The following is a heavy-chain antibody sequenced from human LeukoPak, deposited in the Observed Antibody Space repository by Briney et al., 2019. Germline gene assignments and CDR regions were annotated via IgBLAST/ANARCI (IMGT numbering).Heavy chain of an antibody. CDR2: ISSSSSYI. J-gene: IGHJ4*02. CDR3: PRDRNYAYIWGSYRPDYFDY. Sequence: PGGSLRLSCAATGFTFSSYTMNWVRQAPGKGLEWVSSISSSSSYIYYADSVKGRFTISRDNAKNSLYLQMNSLRAEDTAVYYCPRDRNYAYIWGSYRPDYFDYWGQGTLVTVSS. D-gene: IGHD3-16*02. V-gene: IGHV3-21*01. CDR1: GFTFSSYT.